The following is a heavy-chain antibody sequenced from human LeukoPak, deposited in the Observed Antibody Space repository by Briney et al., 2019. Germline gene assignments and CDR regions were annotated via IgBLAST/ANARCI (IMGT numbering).Heavy chain of an antibody. Sequence: GGSLRLSCVASGLNFGESAMHWVRQAPGKGLEWVSLISADGGSAFSADSVKGRFSISKDNSKNSLYLQMDSLRSEDTAMYYCAKESGKFDYWGQGTLVVVSS. CDR2: ISADGGSA. J-gene: IGHJ4*02. CDR3: AKESGKFDY. CDR1: GLNFGESA. V-gene: IGHV3-43*02.